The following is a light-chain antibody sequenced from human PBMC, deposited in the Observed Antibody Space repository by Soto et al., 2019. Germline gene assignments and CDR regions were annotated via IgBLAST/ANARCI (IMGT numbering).Light chain of an antibody. J-gene: IGLJ1*01. Sequence: QSALTQPASVSGSPGQSITISCTGTSSDIGSYNYISWYQQYQDKGPKLMIYGVTNRPSGVSNRFSGSKSGYTASLTISGLQAEDEADYYCCSYTTTTAYVFGTGTKLTVL. CDR2: GVT. CDR1: SSDIGSYNY. V-gene: IGLV2-14*03. CDR3: CSYTTTTAYV.